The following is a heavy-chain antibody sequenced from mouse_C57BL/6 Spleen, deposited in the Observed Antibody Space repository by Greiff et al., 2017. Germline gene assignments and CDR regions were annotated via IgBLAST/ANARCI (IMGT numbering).Heavy chain of an antibody. Sequence: VQLKESGGGLVKPGGSLKLSCAASGFTFSDSGMHWVRQAPEKGLEWVAYISSGSSTIYYADTVKGRFTISRDNAKNTLFLQMTSLRSEDTAMYYCARRVTTVVATDFDVWGTGTTVTVSS. D-gene: IGHD1-1*01. CDR1: GFTFSDSG. CDR2: ISSGSSTI. J-gene: IGHJ1*03. CDR3: ARRVTTVVATDFDV. V-gene: IGHV5-17*01.